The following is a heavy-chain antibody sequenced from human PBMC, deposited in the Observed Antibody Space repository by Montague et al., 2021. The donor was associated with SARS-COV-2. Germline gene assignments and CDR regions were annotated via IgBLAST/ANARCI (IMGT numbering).Heavy chain of an antibody. Sequence: SLRLSCAASGFTFSTYSMNWVRQAPGKGLEWVATLRGRDSRRYYTDSVEGRFTISRDNVKNTLSLQMNSLRAEDTAIYYCAKSNCGGNCHLDSCGQGTLVTVSS. D-gene: IGHD2-21*01. J-gene: IGHJ5*01. V-gene: IGHV3-23*01. CDR3: AKSNCGGNCHLDS. CDR1: GFTFSTYS. CDR2: LRGRDSRR.